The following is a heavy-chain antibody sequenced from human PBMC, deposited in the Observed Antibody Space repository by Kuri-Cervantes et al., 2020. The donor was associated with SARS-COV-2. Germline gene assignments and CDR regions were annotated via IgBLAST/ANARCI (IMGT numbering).Heavy chain of an antibody. Sequence: GGSLRLSCPASGFTFSSHSMRWVRQAPGKGLEWMATINQDGSEKYYVDSVRGRFTISRDNAKNSLYLQMNTLRAEDTAVYYCARDGDYWGQGTLVTVSS. CDR2: INQDGSEK. CDR3: ARDGDY. J-gene: IGHJ4*02. CDR1: GFTFSSHS. V-gene: IGHV3-7*05.